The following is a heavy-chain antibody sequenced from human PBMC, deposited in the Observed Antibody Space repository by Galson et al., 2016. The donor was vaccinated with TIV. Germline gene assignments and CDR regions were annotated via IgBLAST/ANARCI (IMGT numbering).Heavy chain of an antibody. J-gene: IGHJ4*02. Sequence: SVKVSCKASGYSFSTYDINWVRQAPGQGLEWMGWMNPNSGNTGYSQKFRGRVTMTRNTSERTAYMELSSLTSEDTAVYYCARSGDYGDYLCQGTLVTVSS. CDR1: GYSFSTYD. CDR3: ARSGDYGDY. CDR2: MNPNSGNT. V-gene: IGHV1-8*01. D-gene: IGHD4-17*01.